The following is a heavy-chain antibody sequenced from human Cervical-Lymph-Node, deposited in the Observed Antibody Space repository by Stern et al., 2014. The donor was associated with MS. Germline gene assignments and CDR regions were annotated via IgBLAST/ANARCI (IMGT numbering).Heavy chain of an antibody. CDR2: IHYTGFT. V-gene: IGHV4-30-4*01. J-gene: IGHJ6*02. Sequence: QLQLQESGPGLVKPSQTLSLNCTVSGGSITSSYYWSWIRQTPGKGLEWIGHIHYTGFTYYNPSLNVRVSMSVDTSKNRFSLQLTFVTAKDTAVYYCARKEASEYYYGTDVWGQGTTVTVSS. CDR1: GGSITSSYY. CDR3: ARKEASEYYYGTDV.